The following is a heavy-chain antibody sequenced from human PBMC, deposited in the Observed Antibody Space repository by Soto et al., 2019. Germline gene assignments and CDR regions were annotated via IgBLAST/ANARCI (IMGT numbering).Heavy chain of an antibody. CDR2: IYPGDSDT. Sequence: GESLKISCKGSGYSFTSYWIGWVRQMPGKGLEWMGIIYPGDSDTRYSPSFQGQVTISADKSISTAYLQWSSLKASDTAMYYCARLVSSSWTSTYDAFDIWGQGTMVTVSS. J-gene: IGHJ3*02. CDR3: ARLVSSSWTSTYDAFDI. CDR1: GYSFTSYW. V-gene: IGHV5-51*01. D-gene: IGHD6-13*01.